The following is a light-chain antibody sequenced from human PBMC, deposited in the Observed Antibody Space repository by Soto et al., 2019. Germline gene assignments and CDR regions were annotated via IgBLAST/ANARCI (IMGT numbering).Light chain of an antibody. Sequence: IVLTQSPGTLSLSPGERATLSCRASQSVSSRYLGWYQQKPGQAPRLLIYGASSRATGIPDRFSGSGSGTDFTLTISRLEPEDFAVYYCQQYGSSPETFGQGTKVEIK. CDR3: QQYGSSPET. V-gene: IGKV3-20*01. CDR2: GAS. CDR1: QSVSSRY. J-gene: IGKJ1*01.